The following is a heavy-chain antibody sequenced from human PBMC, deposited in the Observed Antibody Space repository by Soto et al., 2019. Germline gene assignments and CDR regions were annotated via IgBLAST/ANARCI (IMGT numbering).Heavy chain of an antibody. CDR1: GGSISSSDYY. CDR2: IYYSGST. J-gene: IGHJ6*02. D-gene: IGHD3-3*01. Sequence: PSETLSLTCTVSGGSISSSDYYWSWIRQPPGKGLEWIGYIYYSGSTYYNPSLKSRVTISVDTSKNQFSLKLSSVTAADTAVYYCARATTAAFGVVLYYYYGMDVWGQGTTVTVSS. V-gene: IGHV4-30-4*01. CDR3: ARATTAAFGVVLYYYYGMDV.